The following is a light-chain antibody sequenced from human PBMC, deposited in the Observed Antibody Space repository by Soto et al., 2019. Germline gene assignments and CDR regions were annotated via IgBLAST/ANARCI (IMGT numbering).Light chain of an antibody. V-gene: IGKV3-20*01. CDR2: AAS. J-gene: IGKJ5*01. CDR1: QSVSSNK. Sequence: EIVLTQAPGTLSLSPGERATLSCRASQSVSSNKLAWYQQKPGQAPRLLIYAASSRATGIPDRFSGSGSGTDFSLTISRLEPEDFAVYYCQQYGSSPITFGQGTRLEIK. CDR3: QQYGSSPIT.